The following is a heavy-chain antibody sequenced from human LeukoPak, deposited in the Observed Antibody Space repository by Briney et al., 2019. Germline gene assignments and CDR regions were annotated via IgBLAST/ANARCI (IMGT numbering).Heavy chain of an antibody. V-gene: IGHV1-2*06. J-gene: IGHJ4*02. D-gene: IGHD6-13*01. CDR2: INPNSGDT. Sequence: ASVRVSCKASGYTFTDYYIHWVRQAPGQGLEWMGRINPNSGDTNSAQKFQGRVTMTRDTSISTAYMELNRLRSDDTALYFCARDAYGTSSWFPDYWGQGTLLTVSS. CDR3: ARDAYGTSSWFPDY. CDR1: GYTFTDYY.